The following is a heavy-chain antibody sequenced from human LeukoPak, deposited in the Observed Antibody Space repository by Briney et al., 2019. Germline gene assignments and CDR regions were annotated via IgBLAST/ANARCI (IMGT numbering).Heavy chain of an antibody. CDR2: INGSGGST. D-gene: IGHD3-3*01. CDR1: GFTFSSYA. V-gene: IGHV3-23*01. J-gene: IGHJ4*02. CDR3: AKDRVDFWSGYYSTSDY. Sequence: GGSLRLSCAASGFTFSSYAMSWVRQAPGKGLEWVSAINGSGGSTYYADSVKGRFTISRDNSKNTLYLQMNSLRAEDTAVYYCAKDRVDFWSGYYSTSDYWGQGTLVTVSS.